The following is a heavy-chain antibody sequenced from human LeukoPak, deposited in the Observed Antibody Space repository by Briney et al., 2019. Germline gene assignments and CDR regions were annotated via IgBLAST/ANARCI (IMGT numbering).Heavy chain of an antibody. CDR3: ARERDYGDFGFGY. D-gene: IGHD4-17*01. J-gene: IGHJ4*02. CDR1: GFTFSSYS. Sequence: GRSLRLSCAPSGFTFSSYSMKWVRQAPGKGQEWVSYITSSSRTIYYADSVKGRFTISRDNSKNSLYLKMNSLRAEDTAVYYCARERDYGDFGFGYWGQGTLVTVS. CDR2: ITSSSRTI. V-gene: IGHV3-48*01.